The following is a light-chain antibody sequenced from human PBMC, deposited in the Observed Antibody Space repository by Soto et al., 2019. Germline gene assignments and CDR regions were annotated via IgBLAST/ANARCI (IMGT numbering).Light chain of an antibody. V-gene: IGKV3D-20*02. CDR2: DAS. J-gene: IGKJ4*01. CDR3: QQRNDWVT. Sequence: EIVMTQSPATLSVSPGERATLSCRASQSVSSSYLAWYQQKPGLAPRLLIYDASSRATGIPDRFSGSGSGTDFILTISSLEPEDSGVYYCQQRNDWVTFGGGTKVDNK. CDR1: QSVSSSY.